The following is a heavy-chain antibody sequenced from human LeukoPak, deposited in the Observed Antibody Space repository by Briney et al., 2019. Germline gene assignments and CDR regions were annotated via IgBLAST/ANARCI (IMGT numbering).Heavy chain of an antibody. CDR2: VHYSGST. CDR3: ARQRIAAVARGGFDY. J-gene: IGHJ4*02. CDR1: GGSISSSSSY. V-gene: IGHV4-39*01. Sequence: SETLSLTCTVSGGSISSSSSYCGWIRQPPGKGPEWIGSVHYSGSTYNHPSLKSRVNITVDTSKNQFSLKLSCMSAADTAVYYCARQRIAAVARGGFDYWGQGTLVTVSS. D-gene: IGHD6-13*01.